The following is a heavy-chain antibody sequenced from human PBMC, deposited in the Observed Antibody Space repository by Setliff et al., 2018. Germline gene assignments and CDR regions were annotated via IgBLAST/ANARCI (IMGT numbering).Heavy chain of an antibody. CDR1: GYTFTDYY. CDR3: ARIPARRRYYYYMDV. J-gene: IGHJ6*03. D-gene: IGHD6-6*01. CDR2: INPNSGGT. Sequence: ASVKVSCKASGYTFTDYYIHWVRQAPGQGLEWMGWINPNSGGTTYAQTFQGRVAMTKDESTSTVFMELSSLRSEDTAVYYCARIPARRRYYYYMDVWGEGTTVTVSS. V-gene: IGHV1-2*02.